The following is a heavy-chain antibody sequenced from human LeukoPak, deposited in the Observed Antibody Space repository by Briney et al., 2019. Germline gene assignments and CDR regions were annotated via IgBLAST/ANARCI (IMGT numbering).Heavy chain of an antibody. CDR2: INQDGSEK. CDR1: GFSFSNYW. D-gene: IGHD2-2*01. J-gene: IGHJ4*02. V-gene: IGHV3-7*01. Sequence: GSLRLSCAASGFSFSNYWLTWVRQAPGKGLEWVANINQDGSEKYYVDSLKGRFTISRDNAKNSLYLQMNSLRAEDTAVYYCARDPVPPGTLFDNWGQGTLVTVSS. CDR3: ARDPVPPGTLFDN.